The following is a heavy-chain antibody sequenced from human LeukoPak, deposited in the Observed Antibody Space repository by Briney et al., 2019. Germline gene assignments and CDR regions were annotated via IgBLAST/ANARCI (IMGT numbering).Heavy chain of an antibody. CDR1: GFTFLNYA. CDR3: AKCMSATGVCLNFDS. Sequence: QPGGSLRLSCKVSGFTFLNYAMSWVRQAPGKGLQWVSGISGRDDTTYYTDSPEGSTYYTNSAEGRLTISRDNSKNTVYLQIDSLGVEDTAVYYCAKCMSATGVCLNFDSWGQGILVTVSS. J-gene: IGHJ4*02. CDR2: ISGRDDTTYYTDSPEGST. D-gene: IGHD2-21*02. V-gene: IGHV3-23*01.